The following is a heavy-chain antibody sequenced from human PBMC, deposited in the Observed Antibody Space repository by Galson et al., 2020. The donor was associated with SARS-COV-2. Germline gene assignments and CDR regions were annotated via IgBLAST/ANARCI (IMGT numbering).Heavy chain of an antibody. V-gene: IGHV3-30-3*01. CDR1: GFNFRSHL. CDR3: VREEDDAFDI. Sequence: RLSCAASGFNFRSHLMHWVRQAPGKGLEWVSFISYDGSNKYYADSVKGRFTISRDNSKNTLFLHLNSLRPEDAAVYFCVREEDDAFDIWGQGTMVIVSS. CDR2: ISYDGSNK. J-gene: IGHJ3*02.